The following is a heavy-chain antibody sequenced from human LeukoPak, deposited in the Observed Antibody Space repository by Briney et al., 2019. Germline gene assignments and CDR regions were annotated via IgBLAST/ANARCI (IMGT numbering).Heavy chain of an antibody. CDR2: IYYSGST. CDR1: GGSISSSSYY. V-gene: IGHV4-39*01. CDR3: ARLPATVTTYFGY. Sequence: SETLSLTCTVSGGSISSSSYYWGWIRQPPGKGLEWIGSIYYSGSTYYNPSLKSRVTISVDTSKNQFSLKLSSVTAADTAVYYCARLPATVTTYFGYWGQGTLVTVSS. J-gene: IGHJ4*02. D-gene: IGHD4-17*01.